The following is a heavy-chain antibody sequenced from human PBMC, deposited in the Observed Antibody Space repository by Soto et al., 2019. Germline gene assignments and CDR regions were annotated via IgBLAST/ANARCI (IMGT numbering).Heavy chain of an antibody. CDR2: IYNAASP. Sequence: HLQESGPGLVKPSGTLSLTCGVSGGSVISSSWWTWLRQSPGKVLEWIGEIYNAASPNYNPSFQSRVTILLDKSKNNFSLRLTSVTAADAAIYYCARCSAFRGDFEIWGQGTAVTVAS. CDR3: ARCSAFRGDFEI. V-gene: IGHV4-4*02. J-gene: IGHJ3*02. D-gene: IGHD2-21*02. CDR1: GGSVISSSW.